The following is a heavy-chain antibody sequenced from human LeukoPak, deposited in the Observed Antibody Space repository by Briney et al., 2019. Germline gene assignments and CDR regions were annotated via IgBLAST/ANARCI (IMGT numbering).Heavy chain of an antibody. Sequence: PGGSLRLSCAASGFTVSSNYMSWVRQAPGKGLEWVSAMYSGGSTYYADSVKGRFTISRDNSKNTLYLQMNSLRAEDTAVYYCARDLGWNYAGGLDYWGQGTLVTVSS. CDR3: ARDLGWNYAGGLDY. CDR2: MYSGGST. D-gene: IGHD1-7*01. J-gene: IGHJ4*02. V-gene: IGHV3-53*01. CDR1: GFTVSSNY.